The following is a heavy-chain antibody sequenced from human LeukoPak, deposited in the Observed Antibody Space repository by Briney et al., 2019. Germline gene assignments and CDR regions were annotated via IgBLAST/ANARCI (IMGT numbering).Heavy chain of an antibody. D-gene: IGHD1-26*01. CDR3: ARRYSGSYYPEYFDY. J-gene: IGHJ4*02. CDR1: GYSFTNYW. CDR2: IWPGDSGT. Sequence: GESLKISCKGSGYSFTNYWIGWVRQMPGKGLEWMGIIWPGDSGTRYSPPFQGQVPISADKSNSTAYLQWSSLKASETAMYYCARRYSGSYYPEYFDYWGQGTLVTVSS. V-gene: IGHV5-51*01.